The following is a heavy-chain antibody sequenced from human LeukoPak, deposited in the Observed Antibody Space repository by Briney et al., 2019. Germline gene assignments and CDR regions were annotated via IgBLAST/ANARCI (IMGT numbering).Heavy chain of an antibody. CDR3: ARGAYYYDSSGYYYGRYFDL. CDR1: GVSMSSYDYY. Sequence: PSETLSLTCTVSGVSMSSYDYYWSWIRQHPGKGLEWIGYIYYSGSTNYNPSLKSRVTISVDTSKNQFSLKLSSVTAADTAVYYCARGAYYYDSSGYYYGRYFDLWGRGTLVTVSS. J-gene: IGHJ2*01. V-gene: IGHV4-61*08. D-gene: IGHD3-22*01. CDR2: IYYSGST.